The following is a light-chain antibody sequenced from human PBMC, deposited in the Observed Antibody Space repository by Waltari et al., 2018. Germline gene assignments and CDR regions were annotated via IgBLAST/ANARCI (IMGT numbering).Light chain of an antibody. Sequence: ETVLTQSPDTLSLSPGEGVTISCRASQSVANNYLAWYRQRPGQAPRLLIYGASSRASGIPDRFSGSGSGTDFTLTIRNLEPEDFAVYYCQQYGNSPTTFGRGTKLDIK. CDR3: QQYGNSPTT. J-gene: IGKJ2*01. CDR2: GAS. CDR1: QSVANNY. V-gene: IGKV3-20*01.